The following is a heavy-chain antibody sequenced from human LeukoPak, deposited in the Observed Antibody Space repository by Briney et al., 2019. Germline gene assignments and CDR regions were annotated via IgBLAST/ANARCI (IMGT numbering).Heavy chain of an antibody. Sequence: SETLSLTCTVSGGSISSGSYYWSWIRQPPGKGLEWIGYIYTSGSTNYNPSLKSRVTISVDTSKNQFSLKLSSVTAADTAVYYCARHVRRVAPFDPWGQGTLVTVSS. CDR1: GGSISSGSYY. CDR3: ARHVRRVAPFDP. D-gene: IGHD3-10*02. V-gene: IGHV4-61*01. J-gene: IGHJ5*02. CDR2: IYTSGST.